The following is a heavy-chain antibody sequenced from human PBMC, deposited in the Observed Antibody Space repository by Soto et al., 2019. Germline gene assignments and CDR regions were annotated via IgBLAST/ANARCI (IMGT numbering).Heavy chain of an antibody. CDR3: ARGGGVGVAGSAAFDM. V-gene: IGHV1-2*02. CDR1: GYPVTAYY. D-gene: IGHD3-3*01. Sequence: QLHLVQSGAVVKKPGASVTVSCSASGYPVTAYYMHWVRQAPGRGLEWMGGINPATGAAKYTQTFQGRVTMTRETSTSTVFMELSGPTSGDTAVFYWARGGGVGVAGSAAFDMWGQGTLVTVSS. J-gene: IGHJ3*02. CDR2: INPATGAA.